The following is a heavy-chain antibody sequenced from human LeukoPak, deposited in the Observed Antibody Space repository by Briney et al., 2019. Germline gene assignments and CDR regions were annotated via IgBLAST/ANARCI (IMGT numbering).Heavy chain of an antibody. CDR2: IYYSGNT. V-gene: IGHV4-59*01. D-gene: IGHD3-22*01. CDR3: ARGGPRLYYYYMDV. CDR1: GGSMRNYY. J-gene: IGHJ6*03. Sequence: SETLSLTCSVSGGSMRNYYWSWIRQPPGKGLEWIGYIYYSGNTHYNPSLKSRVTISVDTSKNQFSLNLRSVTAADTAMYYCARGGPRLYYYYMDVWGKGTTVTISS.